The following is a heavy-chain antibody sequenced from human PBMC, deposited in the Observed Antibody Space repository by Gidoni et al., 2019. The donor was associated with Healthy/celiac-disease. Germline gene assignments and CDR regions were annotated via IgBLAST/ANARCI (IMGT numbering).Heavy chain of an antibody. CDR1: GFTFGDYA. J-gene: IGHJ4*02. CDR3: TRVGWPSGATGDGFEYFDY. CDR2: SRSKGYGGTT. Sequence: EVQLVESGGGLVQPGRSLRLSCTASGFTFGDYAIICFRQAPGKGLGGVGFSRSKGYGGTTEYGESEKGRFTISRDDSKSIAYLQMNSLKTEDTAVYYCTRVGWPSGATGDGFEYFDYWGQGTLVNVSS. D-gene: IGHD7-27*01. V-gene: IGHV3-49*03.